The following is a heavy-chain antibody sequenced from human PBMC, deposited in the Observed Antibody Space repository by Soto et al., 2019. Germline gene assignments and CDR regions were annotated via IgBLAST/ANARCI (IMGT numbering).Heavy chain of an antibody. CDR1: GYTFTSYD. CDR3: ARGPRWGQWLVRSPGGDY. V-gene: IGHV1-8*01. D-gene: IGHD6-19*01. CDR2: MKPNSGNT. Sequence: QVQLVQFGAEVKKPGASVKVSCKASGYTFTSYDINWVRQATGQGLEWMGWMKPNSGNTGYAQKFQGRVTMTRNTSISTAYMELSSLRSEDTAVYYCARGPRWGQWLVRSPGGDYWGQGTLVTVSS. J-gene: IGHJ4*02.